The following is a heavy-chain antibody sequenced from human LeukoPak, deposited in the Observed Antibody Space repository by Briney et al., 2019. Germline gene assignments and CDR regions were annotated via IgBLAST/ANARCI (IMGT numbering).Heavy chain of an antibody. CDR2: NYYNWST. Sequence: SSTLSLTCSFSYGFISSYYWSGIRQPPGKGLEWSGNNYYNWSTNYNPSLKSHVTISVDKSKNQSSLKLSSVTAADTAVYYFARKMEMATISAFDIWGQGTMVTVSS. D-gene: IGHD5-24*01. CDR1: YGFISSYY. CDR3: ARKMEMATISAFDI. V-gene: IGHV4-59*01. J-gene: IGHJ3*02.